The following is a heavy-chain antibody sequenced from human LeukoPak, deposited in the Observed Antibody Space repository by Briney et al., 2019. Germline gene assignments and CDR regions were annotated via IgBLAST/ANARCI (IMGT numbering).Heavy chain of an antibody. J-gene: IGHJ4*02. CDR3: ARDCSGTSCLDY. CDR2: IIPIFGTA. D-gene: IGHD2-2*01. CDR1: GGTFSSYA. Sequence: ASVKVSCKASGGTFSSYAISWVRQAPGQGLEWMGGIIPIFGTANYAQKFQGGVTITADESTSTAYMELSSLRSEDTAVYYCARDCSGTSCLDYWGQGTLVTVSS. V-gene: IGHV1-69*13.